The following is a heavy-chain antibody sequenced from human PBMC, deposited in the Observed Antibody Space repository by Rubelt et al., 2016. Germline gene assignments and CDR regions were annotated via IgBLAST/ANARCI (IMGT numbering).Heavy chain of an antibody. Sequence: QVQLQESGPGLVKPSETLSLTCTVSGGSINSYYWSWIRQPPGKGLEGIGHIYYSGSTNYNPSPKIHVTYSVYPSKNQFSLKRNSVTAADTAVYYCARSGKQWDALDYWGQGTLVTVSS. D-gene: IGHD6-19*01. J-gene: IGHJ4*02. V-gene: IGHV4-59*08. CDR2: IYYSGST. CDR3: ARSGKQWDALDY. CDR1: GGSINSYY.